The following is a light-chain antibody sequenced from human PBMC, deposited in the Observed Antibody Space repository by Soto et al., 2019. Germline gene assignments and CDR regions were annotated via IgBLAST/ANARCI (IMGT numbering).Light chain of an antibody. CDR3: QQYDGLPMYT. CDR2: DAS. V-gene: IGKV1-33*01. CDR1: QHINNN. Sequence: DIQMTQSPSSLSASVGDRVTITCQASQHINNNVNWYQQKPGKAPTLLIYDASVLETGVPARFSGSGSGTDFTFTISSLQPEDIATYYCQQYDGLPMYTFGQGTKLEIK. J-gene: IGKJ2*01.